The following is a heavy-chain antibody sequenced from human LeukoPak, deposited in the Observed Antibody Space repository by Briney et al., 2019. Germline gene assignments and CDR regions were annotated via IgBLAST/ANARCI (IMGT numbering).Heavy chain of an antibody. CDR1: GFAFSNYA. D-gene: IGHD2-8*01. Sequence: GGSPRLSCTTSGFAFSNYAMNWVRQAPGKGPEWVSGISGFNTYYADPVKGRFTIFRDNSKNVLYLQMDRLRAEDTAVYSCAKDVCTSPRCLLYFDSWGQGTLVTVSS. V-gene: IGHV3-23*01. CDR2: ISGFNT. CDR3: AKDVCTSPRCLLYFDS. J-gene: IGHJ4*02.